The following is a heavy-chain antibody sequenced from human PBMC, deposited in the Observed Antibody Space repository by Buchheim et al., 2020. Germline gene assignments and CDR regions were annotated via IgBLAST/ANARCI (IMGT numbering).Heavy chain of an antibody. D-gene: IGHD5-12*01. CDR1: GGSISSYY. CDR2: IYYSGST. V-gene: IGHV4-59*01. Sequence: QVQLQESGPGLVKPLETLSLTCTVSGGSISSYYWSWIRQPPGKGLEWIGYIYYSGSTNYNPSLKSRVTISVDTSKNQFSLKLSSVPAADTAVYYCARALTSRGYSGYEWFDPWGQGTL. J-gene: IGHJ5*02. CDR3: ARALTSRGYSGYEWFDP.